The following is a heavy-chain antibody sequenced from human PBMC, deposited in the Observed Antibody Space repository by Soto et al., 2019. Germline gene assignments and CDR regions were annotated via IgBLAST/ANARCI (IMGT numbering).Heavy chain of an antibody. CDR1: GYTLTELS. J-gene: IGHJ6*02. V-gene: IGHV1-24*01. D-gene: IGHD6-13*01. CDR2: FDPEDGST. Sequence: ASVKVSCKVSGYTLTELSMHWVRQAPGKGLEWMGGFDPEDGSTSYAQKFQGRVTMTRDTSTSTVYMELSSLRSEDTAVYYCARDPRLLAAADLYYYYYGMEVWGQGTTVTVSS. CDR3: ARDPRLLAAADLYYYYYGMEV.